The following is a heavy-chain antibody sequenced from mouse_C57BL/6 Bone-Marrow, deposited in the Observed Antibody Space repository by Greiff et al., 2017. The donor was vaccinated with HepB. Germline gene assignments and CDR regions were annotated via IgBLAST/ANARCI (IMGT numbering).Heavy chain of an antibody. CDR3: VRGGGTVVGYYAMDY. CDR1: GFTFNTYA. CDR2: IRSKSSNYAT. V-gene: IGHV10-3*01. Sequence: DAGGGLVQPKGSLKLSCAASGFTFNTYAMHWVRQAPGKGLEWVARIRSKSSNYATYYADSVKDRFTISRDDSQSMLYLQMNNLKTEDTAMYYCVRGGGTVVGYYAMDYWGQGTSVTVSS. J-gene: IGHJ4*01. D-gene: IGHD1-1*01.